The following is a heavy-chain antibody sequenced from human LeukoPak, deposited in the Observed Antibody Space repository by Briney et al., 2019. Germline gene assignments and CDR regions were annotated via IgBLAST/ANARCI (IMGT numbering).Heavy chain of an antibody. J-gene: IGHJ5*02. Sequence: GGSLRLSWAASGFTFSNYAMSWVRQAPGKGLEWVSAISGSGDGTYYADYVKGRFTISRDNSKNTLYLQMNSLRAEDTAVYYCARFGSTSWTRWFDPWGQGTLVTVSS. D-gene: IGHD6-13*01. CDR1: GFTFSNYA. CDR2: ISGSGDGT. CDR3: ARFGSTSWTRWFDP. V-gene: IGHV3-23*01.